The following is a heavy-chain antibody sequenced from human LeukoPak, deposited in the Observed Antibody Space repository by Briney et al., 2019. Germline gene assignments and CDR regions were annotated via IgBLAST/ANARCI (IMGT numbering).Heavy chain of an antibody. D-gene: IGHD1-1*01. J-gene: IGHJ4*02. CDR3: AREGAGTTDY. CDR2: ISSSSSYI. Sequence: GGSLRLSCAASGFTFNSYSMNWVSQAPGKGLEWVSSISSSSSYIYYADSVKGRFTISRDNAKNSLSLQMNSLRAEDTAVYYCAREGAGTTDYWGQGTLVTVSS. V-gene: IGHV3-21*01. CDR1: GFTFNSYS.